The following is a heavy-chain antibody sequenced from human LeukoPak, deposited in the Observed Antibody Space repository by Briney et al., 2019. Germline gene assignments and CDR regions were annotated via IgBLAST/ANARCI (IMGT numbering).Heavy chain of an antibody. CDR2: IYHSGST. CDR1: GYSTSSGYY. J-gene: IGHJ6*03. D-gene: IGHD4-17*01. Sequence: SETLSLTCTVSGYSTSSGYYWGWIRQPPGKGLEWIGSIYHSGSTYYNPSLKSRVTISVDTSKNQFSLKLSSVTAADTAVYYCARDGSDYGDYDGYYYYMDVWGKGTTVTVSS. V-gene: IGHV4-38-2*02. CDR3: ARDGSDYGDYDGYYYYMDV.